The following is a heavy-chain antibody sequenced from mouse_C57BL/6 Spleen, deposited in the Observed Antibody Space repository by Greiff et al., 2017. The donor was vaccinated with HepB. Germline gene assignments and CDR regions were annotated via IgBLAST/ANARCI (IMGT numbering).Heavy chain of an antibody. CDR3: ARDRNYSNYPAWFAY. D-gene: IGHD2-5*01. V-gene: IGHV5-4*01. J-gene: IGHJ3*01. CDR1: GFTFSSYA. Sequence: EVNVVESGGGLVKPGGSLKLSCAASGFTFSSYAMSWVRQTPEKRLEWVATISDGGSYTYYPDNVKGRFTISRDNAKNNLYLQMSHLKSEDTAMYYCARDRNYSNYPAWFAYWGQGTLVTVSA. CDR2: ISDGGSYT.